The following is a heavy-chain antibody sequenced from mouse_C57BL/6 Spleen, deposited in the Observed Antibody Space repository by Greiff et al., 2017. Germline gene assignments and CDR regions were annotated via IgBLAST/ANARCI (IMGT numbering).Heavy chain of an antibody. V-gene: IGHV1-66*01. J-gene: IGHJ2*01. CDR1: GYTFTSYY. CDR2: IYPGSGNT. D-gene: IGHD2-1*01. Sequence: VQLQQSGPELVKPGASVKISCKASGYTFTSYYIHWVKQRPGQGLEWIGWIYPGSGNTKYNEKFKGKATLTADTSSSTAYMQLSSLTSEDSAVYYCARERDCNLDYWGQGTTLTVSS. CDR3: ARERDCNLDY.